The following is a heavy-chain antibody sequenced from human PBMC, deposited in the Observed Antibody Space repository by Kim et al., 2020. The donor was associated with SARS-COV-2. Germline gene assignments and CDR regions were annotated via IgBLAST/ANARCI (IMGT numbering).Heavy chain of an antibody. Sequence: SETLSLTCTVSGGSISSHYWSWIRQPPGKGLEWIGYISYTGSTNYNPSLKSRVTISVDTSKNQFSLKLSSVTAADTAVYYCARANYYDSSGYPNPNLDY. CDR3: ARANYYDSSGYPNPNLDY. J-gene: IGHJ4*01. CDR1: GGSISSHY. V-gene: IGHV4-59*11. CDR2: ISYTGST. D-gene: IGHD3-22*01.